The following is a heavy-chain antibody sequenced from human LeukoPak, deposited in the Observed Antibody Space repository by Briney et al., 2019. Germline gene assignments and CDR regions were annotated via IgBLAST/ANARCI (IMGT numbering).Heavy chain of an antibody. J-gene: IGHJ4*02. CDR1: GLTFSSDA. CDR3: AKAPS. Sequence: GRSRRLSWVVSGLTFSSDAMSWVRHAQGRGLEWVSGVTGSCADTYSADSVKGRFTVSRDNSKNTLYLQMTSLRVEDTAVYYCAKAPSWGQGSLVTASS. CDR2: VTGSCADT. V-gene: IGHV3-23*01.